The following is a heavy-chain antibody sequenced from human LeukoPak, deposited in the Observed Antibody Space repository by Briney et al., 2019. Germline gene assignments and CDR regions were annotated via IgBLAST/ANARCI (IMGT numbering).Heavy chain of an antibody. V-gene: IGHV3-7*01. J-gene: IGHJ4*02. CDR2: IKQDGSEK. CDR1: GFTFSSYG. Sequence: GGSLRLSCAASGFTFSSYGMHWVRQAPGKGLEWVANIKQDGSEKYYVDSVKGRFTISRDNAKNSLYLQMNSLRAEDTAVYYCARVFHYYDSSGYPYYWGQGTLLTVSS. D-gene: IGHD3-22*01. CDR3: ARVFHYYDSSGYPYY.